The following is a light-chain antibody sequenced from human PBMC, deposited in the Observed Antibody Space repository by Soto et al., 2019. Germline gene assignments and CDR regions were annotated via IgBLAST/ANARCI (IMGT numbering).Light chain of an antibody. V-gene: IGKV1-27*01. Sequence: DIQMTQSPSSLSASVGDRVTITCRASQGISNFLAWYQQKPGKVPKLLFYAASTLQSGVPSRFSGSGSGTDFTLTITSLQPEDVATYYCQEYNSAPWTFGQGTKVEIK. J-gene: IGKJ1*01. CDR1: QGISNF. CDR2: AAS. CDR3: QEYNSAPWT.